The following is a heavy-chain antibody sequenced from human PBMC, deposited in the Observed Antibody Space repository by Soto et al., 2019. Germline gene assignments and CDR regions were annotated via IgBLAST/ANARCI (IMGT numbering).Heavy chain of an antibody. CDR2: IIPILGIA. J-gene: IGHJ5*02. V-gene: IGHV1-69*04. D-gene: IGHD6-13*01. CDR3: ARDGQQQLVDWFDP. Sequence: SVKVSCKASGGTFSSYTISWVRQAPGQGLEWMGRIIPILGIANYAQKFQGRVTITADKSTSTAYMELSSLRSEDTAVYYCARDGQQQLVDWFDPWGQGTLVTVSS. CDR1: GGTFSSYT.